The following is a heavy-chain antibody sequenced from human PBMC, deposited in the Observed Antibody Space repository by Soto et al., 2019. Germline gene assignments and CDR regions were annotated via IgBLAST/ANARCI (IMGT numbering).Heavy chain of an antibody. V-gene: IGHV1-69*06. CDR2: ILPLFNTT. J-gene: IGHJ4*02. Sequence: QVHLVQSEAEVKKPGSSVKVSCKASGGTFSSYTVSWVRQAPGQGLERVGGILPLFNTTYHAEKFQGRVTIRADNSTLTAYTELSKLRSEYTAVYYCARSLGRAWTPYCGQGTVVTVSS. D-gene: IGHD1-1*01. CDR3: ARSLGRAWTPY. CDR1: GGTFSSYT.